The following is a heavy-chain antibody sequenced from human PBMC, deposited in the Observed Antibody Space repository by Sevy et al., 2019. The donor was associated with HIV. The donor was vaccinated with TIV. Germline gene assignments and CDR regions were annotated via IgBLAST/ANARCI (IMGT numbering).Heavy chain of an antibody. V-gene: IGHV1-46*01. CDR3: ARDSDNYDILTGYYPFDY. D-gene: IGHD3-9*01. CDR1: GYTFTSDY. J-gene: IGHJ4*02. CDR2: INPIDSTT. Sequence: ASVKVSCKASGYTFTSDYMHWVRQAPGQGLAWMGIINPIDSTTSYAQKFQGRVTMTRDTSTTTVYMELSSLRSEDTAVYYCARDSDNYDILTGYYPFDYWGQGTLVTVSS.